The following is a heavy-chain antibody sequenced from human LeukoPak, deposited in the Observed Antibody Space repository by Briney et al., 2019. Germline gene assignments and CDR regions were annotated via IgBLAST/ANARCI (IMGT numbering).Heavy chain of an antibody. Sequence: PGGSLRLSCAASGFTFSNYAMSWVRQAPGKGLEWVSVISGSGGSTFYADSVKGRFTISRDNSKNTLYLQMNSLRAEDTAVYYCARAPSKYDFWSGYHYYYMDVWGKGTTVTVSS. D-gene: IGHD3-3*01. CDR1: GFTFSNYA. V-gene: IGHV3-23*01. CDR3: ARAPSKYDFWSGYHYYYMDV. J-gene: IGHJ6*03. CDR2: ISGSGGST.